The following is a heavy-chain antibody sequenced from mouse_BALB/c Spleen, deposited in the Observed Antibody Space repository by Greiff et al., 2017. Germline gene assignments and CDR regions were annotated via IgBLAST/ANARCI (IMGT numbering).Heavy chain of an antibody. Sequence: VQLQQSAAELARPGASVKMSCKASGYTFTSYTMHWVKQRPGQGLEWIGYIIPSSGYTDYNQKFKDKTTLTADKSSSTAYMQLSRLTSEDSAVYYCAQVQYDSSHFAYWGQGTMLTVSA. CDR2: IIPSSGYT. CDR3: AQVQYDSSHFAY. J-gene: IGHJ3*01. V-gene: IGHV1-4*02. D-gene: IGHD1-3*01. CDR1: GYTFTSYT.